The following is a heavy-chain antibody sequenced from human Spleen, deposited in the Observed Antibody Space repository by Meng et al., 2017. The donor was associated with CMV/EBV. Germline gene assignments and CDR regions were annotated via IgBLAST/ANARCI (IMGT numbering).Heavy chain of an antibody. D-gene: IGHD3-22*01. J-gene: IGHJ4*02. CDR2: ISGNTGFI. V-gene: IGHV3-9*01. CDR3: VRDSLTYSDFYDTSGYPDC. CDR1: GFTFDDFA. Sequence: SLKISCTASGFTFDDFAMHWVRQTPGEGLEWVSGISGNTGFIGYADSVKGRFTISRDNAKNTLFLQVNSLTPEDTAVYYCVRDSLTYSDFYDTSGYPDCWGQGTLVTVSS.